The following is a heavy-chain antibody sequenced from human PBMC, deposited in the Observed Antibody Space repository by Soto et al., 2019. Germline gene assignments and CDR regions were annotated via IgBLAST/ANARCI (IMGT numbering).Heavy chain of an antibody. CDR1: GGTFSSYA. D-gene: IGHD3-10*01. J-gene: IGHJ5*02. CDR2: IIPIFGTA. V-gene: IGHV1-69*13. CDR3: AREGSRGTMVRENWFDP. Sequence: EASVKVSCKASGGTFSSYAISWVRQAPGQGLEWMGGIIPIFGTANYAQKFQGRVTITADESTSTAYMELSSLRSEDTAVYYCAREGSRGTMVRENWFDPWGQGTLVTVYS.